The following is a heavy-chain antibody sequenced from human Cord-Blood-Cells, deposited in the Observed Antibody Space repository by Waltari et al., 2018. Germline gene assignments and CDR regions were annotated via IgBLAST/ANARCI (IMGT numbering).Heavy chain of an antibody. Sequence: QVQLQQWGAGLLKPSETLSLTCAVYGGSFSGYYWSWIRQPPGKGLEWIGEINHSGSPTHNPSLKGRVTISVDTSKNQFSLELSSVTAADTAVYYCARGEWLRSGWFDPWGQGTLVTVSS. CDR2: INHSGSP. CDR1: GGSFSGYY. CDR3: ARGEWLRSGWFDP. J-gene: IGHJ5*02. V-gene: IGHV4-34*01. D-gene: IGHD5-12*01.